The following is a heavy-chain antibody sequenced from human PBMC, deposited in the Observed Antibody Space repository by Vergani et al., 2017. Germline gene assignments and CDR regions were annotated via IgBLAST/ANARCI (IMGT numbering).Heavy chain of an antibody. J-gene: IGHJ6*02. CDR3: ASECTSGGCPDNYGMDV. D-gene: IGHD3-3*01. V-gene: IGHV3-21*06. CDR2: IGYSGPYI. CDR1: GFTFSDFS. Sequence: VQLVESGGGLVKPGGSLRLSCAASGFTFSDFSMSWVRQAPGKGLEWVAFIGYSGPYINYADSVKGRFIIFRDNTYNSLFLELRSLRAEDAAVYYCASECTSGGCPDNYGMDVWGQGATVTVSS.